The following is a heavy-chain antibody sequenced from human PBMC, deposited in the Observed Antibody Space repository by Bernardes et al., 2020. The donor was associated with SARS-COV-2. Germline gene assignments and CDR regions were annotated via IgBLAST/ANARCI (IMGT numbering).Heavy chain of an antibody. J-gene: IGHJ4*02. CDR2: MNQSGST. D-gene: IGHD5-18*01. CDR3: ARGRSGYSYGYY. CDR1: GGSFSGYY. Sequence: SETLSLTCAVYGGSFSGYYWSWIRQPPGKGLEWIGEMNQSGSTNYNPSLKSRVTISVDTSKNQFSLKLSSVTAADTAVYYCARGRSGYSYGYYWGQGTLVTVSS. V-gene: IGHV4-34*01.